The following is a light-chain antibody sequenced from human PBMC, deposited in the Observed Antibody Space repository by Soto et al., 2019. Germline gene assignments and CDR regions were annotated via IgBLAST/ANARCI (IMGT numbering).Light chain of an antibody. CDR3: QQYDQWWT. CDR2: DTS. Sequence: EIVLTQAPGTLSLNPGERATLSCRSSQTISSSYVAWYQQKAGQAPRLLIYDTSTRATGIPARFSGSGSGTDYTLTISSLQSEDFGVYFCQQYDQWWTFGQGTKVDI. V-gene: IGKV3-20*01. CDR1: QTISSSY. J-gene: IGKJ1*01.